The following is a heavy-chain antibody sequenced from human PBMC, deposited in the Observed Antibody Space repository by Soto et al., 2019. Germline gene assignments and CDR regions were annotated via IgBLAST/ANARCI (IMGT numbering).Heavy chain of an antibody. CDR1: GFTFSSYA. CDR3: AKGEAYYDFWSGSRSFFDY. V-gene: IGHV3-23*01. D-gene: IGHD3-3*01. CDR2: ISGSGGST. J-gene: IGHJ4*02. Sequence: VQLLESGGGLVQPGGSLRLSCAASGFTFSSYAMSWVRQAPGKGLEWVSAISGSGGSTYYADSVKGRFTISRDNSKNTLYLQMNSLRAEDTAVYYCAKGEAYYDFWSGSRSFFDYWGQGTLVTVSS.